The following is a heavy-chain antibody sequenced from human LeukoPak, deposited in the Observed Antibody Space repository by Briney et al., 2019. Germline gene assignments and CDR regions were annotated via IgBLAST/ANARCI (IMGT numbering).Heavy chain of an antibody. CDR1: GGSISSGGYY. D-gene: IGHD3-22*01. V-gene: IGHV4-31*03. CDR3: ASANRGYYYDSSGYS. Sequence: SETLSLTCTVSGGSISSGGYYWSWIRQHPGKGLEWIGYIYYSGSTYYNPSLKSRVTISVDTSKNQFSLKLSSLTAADTAVYYCASANRGYYYDSSGYSWGQGTLVTVSS. CDR2: IYYSGST. J-gene: IGHJ5*02.